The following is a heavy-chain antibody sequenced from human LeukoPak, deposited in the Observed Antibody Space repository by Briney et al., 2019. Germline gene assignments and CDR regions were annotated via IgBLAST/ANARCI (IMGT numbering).Heavy chain of an antibody. J-gene: IGHJ2*01. CDR3: STWGLMQYYFDL. CDR1: GYIFRDYY. Sequence: GGSLRLSCEASGYIFRDYYMSWIRQAPGKGLECISYISSKGDSVYYTDSVRGRFTVSRDNAKNSLHLQMTSLRAEDTAVYYCSTWGLMQYYFDLWGRGTLVTVSS. CDR2: ISSKGDSV. V-gene: IGHV3-11*04. D-gene: IGHD3-16*01.